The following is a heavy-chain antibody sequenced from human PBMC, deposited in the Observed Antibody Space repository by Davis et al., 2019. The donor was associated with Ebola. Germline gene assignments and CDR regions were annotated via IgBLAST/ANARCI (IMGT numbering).Heavy chain of an antibody. CDR2: INPSGGST. CDR3: ARARDTAMIWFDP. J-gene: IGHJ5*02. CDR1: GYTFTSYY. V-gene: IGHV1-46*03. D-gene: IGHD5-18*01. Sequence: ASVKVSCKASGYTFTSYYMHCVRQDPGQGLEWMGIINPSGGSTSYAQKFQGRVTMTRDTSTSTVYMELSSLRSEDTAVYYCARARDTAMIWFDPWGQGTLVTVSS.